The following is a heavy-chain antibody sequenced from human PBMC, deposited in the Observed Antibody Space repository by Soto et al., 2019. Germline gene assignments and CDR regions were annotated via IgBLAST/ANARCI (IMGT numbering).Heavy chain of an antibody. CDR2: ISSSSSYI. V-gene: IGHV3-21*01. CDR3: ARAGYYDSSGYLDAFDI. Sequence: GGSLRLSCAASGFTFSSYSMNWVRQAPGKGLEWVSSISSSSSYIYYADSVKGRFTISRDNAKNSLYLQMNSLRAEDTAVYYCARAGYYDSSGYLDAFDIWGQGTMVTVSS. J-gene: IGHJ3*02. D-gene: IGHD3-22*01. CDR1: GFTFSSYS.